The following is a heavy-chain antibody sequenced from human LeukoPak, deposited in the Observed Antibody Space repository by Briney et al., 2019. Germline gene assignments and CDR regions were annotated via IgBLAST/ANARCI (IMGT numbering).Heavy chain of an antibody. J-gene: IGHJ4*02. D-gene: IGHD3-3*01. CDR1: GYTFTNYY. CDR3: PRGGGTVFGVIND. CDR2: IHPSSDGT. Sequence: ASVKVSCKASGYTFTNYYIHWVRQAPGQGLEWMGWIHPSSDGTIYAQKFQGRVTMTRDTSINTAYMEMSRLRSDDTAVYYCPRGGGTVFGVINDWGQGTLVTVSS. V-gene: IGHV1-2*02.